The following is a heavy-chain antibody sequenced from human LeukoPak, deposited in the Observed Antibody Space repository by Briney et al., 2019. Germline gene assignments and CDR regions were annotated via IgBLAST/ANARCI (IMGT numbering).Heavy chain of an antibody. V-gene: IGHV3-74*01. D-gene: IGHD6-13*01. Sequence: PGGSLRLSCVDSGFTFSGYWMHWVRQAPGKGLVWVSRINTDGTSINYADSVKGCFTISRDNAKNTLYLQMNSLRVEDTAVYYCARGAPGTSVWFDPWGPGTLVTVSS. J-gene: IGHJ5*02. CDR1: GFTFSGYW. CDR3: ARGAPGTSVWFDP. CDR2: INTDGTSI.